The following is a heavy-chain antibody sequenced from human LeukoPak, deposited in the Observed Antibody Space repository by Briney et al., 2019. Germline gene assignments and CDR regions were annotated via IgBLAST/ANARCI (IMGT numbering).Heavy chain of an antibody. J-gene: IGHJ5*02. D-gene: IGHD3-10*01. V-gene: IGHV3-66*01. CDR1: GFTFSDYY. Sequence: GGSLRLSCAASGFTFSDYYMSWIRQAPGKGLEWVSVIYSGGSTYYADSVKGRFTISRDNSKNTLYLQMNSLRAEDTAVYYSARVPWFPAGHWFDPWGQGTLVTVSS. CDR2: IYSGGST. CDR3: ARVPWFPAGHWFDP.